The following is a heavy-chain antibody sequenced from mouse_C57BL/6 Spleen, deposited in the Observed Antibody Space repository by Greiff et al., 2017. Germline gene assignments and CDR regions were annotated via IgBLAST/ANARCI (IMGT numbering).Heavy chain of an antibody. Sequence: EVQLVESGGGLVQPGGSLKLSCAASGFTFSDSYMYWVRQTPEKRLEWVAYISNGGGSTYYPDTVKGRFTISRDNAKNTLYLQMSRLKSEDTAMYYCARPPNYYGSSYDYYAMDYWGQGTSVTVSS. CDR3: ARPPNYYGSSYDYYAMDY. CDR2: ISNGGGST. D-gene: IGHD1-1*01. V-gene: IGHV5-12*01. J-gene: IGHJ4*01. CDR1: GFTFSDSY.